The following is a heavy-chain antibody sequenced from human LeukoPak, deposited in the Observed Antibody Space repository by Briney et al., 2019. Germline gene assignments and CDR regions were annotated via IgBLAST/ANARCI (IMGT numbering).Heavy chain of an antibody. D-gene: IGHD2-2*01. Sequence: PGGSLRLSCAASGFTFSSYSMNWVRQAPGKGLEWVSSISSSSSYIYYADSVKGRFTISRDNAKNSLYLQMNSLRAEDTAVYYCARVPAAMTHYVDVWGKGTTVTISS. CDR1: GFTFSSYS. CDR2: ISSSSSYI. V-gene: IGHV3-21*03. J-gene: IGHJ6*03. CDR3: ARVPAAMTHYVDV.